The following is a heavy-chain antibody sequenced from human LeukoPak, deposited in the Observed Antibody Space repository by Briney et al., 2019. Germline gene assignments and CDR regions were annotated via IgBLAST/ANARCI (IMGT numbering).Heavy chain of an antibody. CDR3: AGGSGYLITS. V-gene: IGHV3-7*01. Sequence: PGGSLRLSCAATGFSFRSYWMNRVRQAPGKGLEWLAIIKQDGSEKHYKGSVEGRFTISRDNAKNSPHLQMNGLRAEDTAVYYCAGGSGYLITSWGQGTLVTVSS. D-gene: IGHD3-9*01. CDR2: IKQDGSEK. CDR1: GFSFRSYW. J-gene: IGHJ5*02.